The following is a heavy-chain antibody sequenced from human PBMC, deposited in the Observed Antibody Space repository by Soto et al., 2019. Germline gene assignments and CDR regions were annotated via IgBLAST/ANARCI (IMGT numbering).Heavy chain of an antibody. CDR2: ILVSDST. CDR3: AKATATTGGAFDI. J-gene: IGHJ3*02. D-gene: IGHD1-7*01. Sequence: PGGSLRLSCGASGFICSSYDMSWVRQAPGKGLEWVSTILVSDSTHYEDSVRGRFTISRDRSKNTVYLQMNSLTAGDTAVYYCAKATATTGGAFDICGQGTTVTV. V-gene: IGHV3-23*01. CDR1: GFICSSYD.